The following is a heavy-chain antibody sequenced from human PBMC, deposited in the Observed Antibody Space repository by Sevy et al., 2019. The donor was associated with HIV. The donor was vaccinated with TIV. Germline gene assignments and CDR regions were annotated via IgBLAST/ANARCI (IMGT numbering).Heavy chain of an antibody. Sequence: GGSLRLSCAASGFTFREAWMSWVRQAPGQGLEWVGRIKSKTDAATRDFAAPVRGRFSISRDDSANTVYLVMNNLKPEDTGVYYCAAGTGSSDFDYWGQWTLVTVSS. CDR2: IKSKTDAATR. CDR1: GFTFREAW. V-gene: IGHV3-15*01. J-gene: IGHJ4*02. CDR3: AAGTGSSDFDY. D-gene: IGHD1-26*01.